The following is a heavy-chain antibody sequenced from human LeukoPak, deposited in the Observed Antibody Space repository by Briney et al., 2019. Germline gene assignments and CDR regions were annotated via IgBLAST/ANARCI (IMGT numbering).Heavy chain of an antibody. CDR1: GGSFSSYY. V-gene: IGHV4-59*01. Sequence: SETLSLTCTVSGGSFSSYYWSWIRQPPGKGLEWIGYIYYIGSTNYNPSLTSRVTISVDTSKNQFSLKLSSVTAADTAVYYCARAHHYYDSSGYYPNWFDPWGQGTLVTVSS. CDR2: IYYIGST. CDR3: ARAHHYYDSSGYYPNWFDP. J-gene: IGHJ5*02. D-gene: IGHD3-22*01.